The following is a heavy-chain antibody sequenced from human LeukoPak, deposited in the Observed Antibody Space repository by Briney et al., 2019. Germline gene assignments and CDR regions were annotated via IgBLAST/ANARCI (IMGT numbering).Heavy chain of an antibody. V-gene: IGHV1-69*13. CDR1: GGTFSSYA. J-gene: IGHJ6*02. Sequence: SVKVSCKASGGTFSSYAITWVRQAPGQGLEWMGGIIPIFGTANYAQKFQGRVTITADESTSTAHMELSSLRSDDTAMYYCAKGEWVTVAGYYYYYVMDVWGQGTTVTVSS. D-gene: IGHD6-13*01. CDR2: IIPIFGTA. CDR3: AKGEWVTVAGYYYYYVMDV.